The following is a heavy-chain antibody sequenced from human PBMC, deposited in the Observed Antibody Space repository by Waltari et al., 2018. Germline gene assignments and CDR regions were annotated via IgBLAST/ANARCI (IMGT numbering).Heavy chain of an antibody. CDR2: SKNGGVT. Sequence: QVQLKQWGAGTLKPSDTLSLTCGVYGGSFSGYHWTWVRQSPGKGLEWSGESKNGGVTNYSPPLKSRVTISVDASKNQFSLFVRSVTAADTAVYYCARGGVPDYYGSGSPYRNWFDPWGQGTLVTVSS. CDR1: GGSFSGYH. D-gene: IGHD3-10*01. CDR3: ARGGVPDYYGSGSPYRNWFDP. V-gene: IGHV4-34*02. J-gene: IGHJ5*02.